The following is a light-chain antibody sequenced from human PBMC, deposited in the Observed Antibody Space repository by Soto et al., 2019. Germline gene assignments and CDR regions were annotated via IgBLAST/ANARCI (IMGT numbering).Light chain of an antibody. V-gene: IGKV3-15*01. CDR3: QQYNTWPPYT. Sequence: EVVMTQSPATLSVSLGERATLSCRASQSVSDKLAWYQQKPGQAPRLVIYGASIRATGIPARFSGSGSETDFTLTISSLQSEDFAVYFCQQYNTWPPYTFGQGTKVDI. CDR1: QSVSDK. CDR2: GAS. J-gene: IGKJ2*01.